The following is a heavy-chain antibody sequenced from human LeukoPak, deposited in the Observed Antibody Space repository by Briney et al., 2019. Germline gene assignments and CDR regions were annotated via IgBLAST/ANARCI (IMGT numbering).Heavy chain of an antibody. J-gene: IGHJ6*02. D-gene: IGHD2-2*01. Sequence: GGSLRLSCAASGFTFRSYSIHWVRQAPGKGLERVARISYDGSNQNYADSVKGRFTISRDNSQNTVYLQMNSLRAEDSAVYYCARERIVVVVTENKLQHFGMDVWGQGTTVIVSS. CDR1: GFTFRSYS. CDR2: ISYDGSNQ. V-gene: IGHV3-30*04. CDR3: ARERIVVVVTENKLQHFGMDV.